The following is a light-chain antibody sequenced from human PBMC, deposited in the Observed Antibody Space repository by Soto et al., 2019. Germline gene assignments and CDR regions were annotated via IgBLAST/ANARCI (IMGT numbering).Light chain of an antibody. CDR2: AAS. CDR1: QSVSDR. CDR3: QQYNSYSRT. J-gene: IGKJ1*01. V-gene: IGKV3-15*01. Sequence: EIVLTQSPGTLSLSPGDRATLSCRASQSVSDRVVWYQQKSGQAPSLLIYAASTRAAGVPARFSGSGSGTDFTLTISSLQPDDFATYYCQQYNSYSRTFGQGTKVDIK.